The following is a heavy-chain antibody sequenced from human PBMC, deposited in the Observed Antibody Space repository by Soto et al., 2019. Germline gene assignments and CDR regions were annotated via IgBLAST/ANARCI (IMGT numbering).Heavy chain of an antibody. CDR3: ARSGSFCGGDCYRRLDTYYYCGMDV. CDR2: IIPIFGTA. J-gene: IGHJ6*02. CDR1: GGTFSSYA. V-gene: IGHV1-69*13. Sequence: ASVKVSCKASGGTFSSYAISWVRQAPGQGLEWMGGIIPIFGTANYAQKFQGRVTITADESTSTAYMELSSLRSEDTAVYYCARSGSFCGGDCYRRLDTYYYCGMDVWGQGTTVTVSS. D-gene: IGHD2-21*02.